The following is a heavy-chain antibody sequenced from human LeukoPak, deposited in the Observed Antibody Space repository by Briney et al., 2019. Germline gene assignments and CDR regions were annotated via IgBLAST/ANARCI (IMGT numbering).Heavy chain of an antibody. J-gene: IGHJ5*02. CDR3: ARDRWFDP. CDR1: GFTFTTYG. CDR2: IGGSGIRT. Sequence: GGSLRLSCSASGFTFTTYGMNWVRQAPGKGLEWVSGIGGSGIRTYYADSVKGRFTISRDNAKNSLYLQMNSLRAEDTAVYYCARDRWFDPWGQGTLVTVSS. V-gene: IGHV3-23*01.